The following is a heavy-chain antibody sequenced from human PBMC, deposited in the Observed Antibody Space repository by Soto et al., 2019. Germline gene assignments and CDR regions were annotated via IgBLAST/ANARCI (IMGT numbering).Heavy chain of an antibody. CDR3: ARASDCSSTSCIFDY. CDR2: IIPIFGTA. CDR1: GSTFSSFA. D-gene: IGHD2-2*01. V-gene: IGHV1-69*15. J-gene: IGHJ4*02. Sequence: VSCKTSGSTFSSFAISWVRLAPGQGLEWMGRIIPIFGTANYGQKFQGRVTIPADESTSTAYMELSSLRSEDTGVYYCARASDCSSTSCIFDYWGQGTLVTVPQ.